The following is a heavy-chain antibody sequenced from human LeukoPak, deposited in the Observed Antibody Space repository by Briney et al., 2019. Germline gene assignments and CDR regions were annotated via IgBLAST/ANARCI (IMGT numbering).Heavy chain of an antibody. Sequence: SETLSLTCTVSGGSISSGGYYWSWIQQPPGKGLEWIGYIYHSGSTYYNPSLKSRVTISVDRSKNQFSLKLSSVTAADTAVYYCARDRISLAAAESSHWGQGTMVTVSS. J-gene: IGHJ3*01. D-gene: IGHD6-13*01. CDR3: ARDRISLAAAESSH. CDR1: GGSISSGGYY. V-gene: IGHV4-30-2*01. CDR2: IYHSGST.